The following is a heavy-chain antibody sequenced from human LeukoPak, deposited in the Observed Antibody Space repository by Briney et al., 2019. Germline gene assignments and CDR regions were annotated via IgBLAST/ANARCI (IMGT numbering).Heavy chain of an antibody. D-gene: IGHD3-3*01. Sequence: SETLSLTCTVSGGSISSGDYYWSWIRQPPGKGLEWIGYIYYSGSTYYNPSLKSRVTISADTSKNQFSLKLSSVTAADTAVYYCARHGVVTIFGVVIPDDYWGQGTLVTVSS. J-gene: IGHJ4*02. CDR3: ARHGVVTIFGVVIPDDY. CDR2: IYYSGST. CDR1: GGSISSGDYY. V-gene: IGHV4-30-4*08.